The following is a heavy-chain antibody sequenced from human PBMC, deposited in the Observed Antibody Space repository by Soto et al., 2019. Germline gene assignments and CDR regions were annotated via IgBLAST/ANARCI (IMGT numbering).Heavy chain of an antibody. V-gene: IGHV5-51*01. D-gene: IGHD4-17*01. CDR2: IYPGDSDT. CDR3: ARYTTMTDYFFHGMDV. J-gene: IGHJ6*02. CDR1: GYTFTNYW. Sequence: GESLKISCKGSGYTFTNYWIVWVRQIPGKGLEWMGIIYPGDSDTRYSPSFQGQVTISADRSISAAYLQWSSLKASDTGMYYCARYTTMTDYFFHGMDVWGQGTKVTVSS.